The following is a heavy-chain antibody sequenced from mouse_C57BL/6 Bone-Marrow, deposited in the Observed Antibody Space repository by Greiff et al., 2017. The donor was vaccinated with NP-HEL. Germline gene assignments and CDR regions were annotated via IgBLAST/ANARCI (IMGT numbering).Heavy chain of an antibody. D-gene: IGHD3-2*02. CDR3: ARTGSGYSY. J-gene: IGHJ3*01. Sequence: QVQLQQPGAELVKPGASVKLSCKASGYTFTSYWITWVTPRPGQGLEWIGDLYPGSGSTNYNEKFKSKATLTVDTSSSTAYMPLRSLASEDSAIYYSARTGSGYSYWGKGALVTVSA. V-gene: IGHV1-55*01. CDR1: GYTFTSYW. CDR2: LYPGSGST.